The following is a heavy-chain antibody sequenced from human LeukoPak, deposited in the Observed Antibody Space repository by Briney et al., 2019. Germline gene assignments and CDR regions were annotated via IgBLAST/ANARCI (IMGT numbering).Heavy chain of an antibody. D-gene: IGHD3-22*01. J-gene: IGHJ6*03. CDR1: GFTFDDYA. Sequence: HPGRSLRLSCAASGFTFDDYAMHWVRQAPGKGLEWVSGISWNSGSIGYADSVKGRFTISRDNAKNSLYLQMNSLRAEDTALYYCAKDIDSSASNMDVWGKGTTVTVS. CDR3: AKDIDSSASNMDV. V-gene: IGHV3-9*01. CDR2: ISWNSGSI.